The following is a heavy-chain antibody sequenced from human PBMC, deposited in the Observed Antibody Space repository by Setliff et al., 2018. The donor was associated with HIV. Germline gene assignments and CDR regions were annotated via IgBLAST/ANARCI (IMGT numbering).Heavy chain of an antibody. CDR3: ARDSNEGSDWSNGGWFDP. D-gene: IGHD3-9*01. J-gene: IGHJ5*02. Sequence: ASVMVSCKASGYTFSSYLMHWVRQAPGQGLEWMGTINPSGGGTTYAQKFQGRVNMTRDTSTTTFYMELISLKSEDTAMYYCARDSNEGSDWSNGGWFDPWGPGTLVTVSS. V-gene: IGHV1-46*01. CDR1: GYTFSSYL. CDR2: INPSGGGT.